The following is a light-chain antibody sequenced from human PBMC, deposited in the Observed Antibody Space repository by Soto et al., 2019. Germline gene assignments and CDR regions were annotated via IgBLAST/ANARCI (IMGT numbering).Light chain of an antibody. J-gene: IGKJ3*01. CDR1: QGISNY. CDR2: AAS. Sequence: DIQMTQSPSSLSASVGDRVTITCRASQGISNYIAWYQQKPGKAPKLLISAASTLQSGVPSRFSGSGSGTDFTLSSSSLQPEGVATYSFQKYKNVPLFGPGTKVDIK. V-gene: IGKV1-27*01. CDR3: QKYKNVPL.